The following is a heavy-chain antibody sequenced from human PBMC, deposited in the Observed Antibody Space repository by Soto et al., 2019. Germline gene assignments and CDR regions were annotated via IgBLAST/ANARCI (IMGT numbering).Heavy chain of an antibody. CDR3: ARAGRGYCSGGSCYSGLHGMDV. CDR1: GGSISSSNW. Sequence: SETLSLTCAVSGGSISSSNWWSWVRQPPGKGLEWIGEIYHSGSTNYNPSLKSRVTISVDKSKSQFSLKLSSVTAADTAVYYCARAGRGYCSGGSCYSGLHGMDVWGQGTTVTVSS. J-gene: IGHJ6*02. CDR2: IYHSGST. D-gene: IGHD2-15*01. V-gene: IGHV4-4*02.